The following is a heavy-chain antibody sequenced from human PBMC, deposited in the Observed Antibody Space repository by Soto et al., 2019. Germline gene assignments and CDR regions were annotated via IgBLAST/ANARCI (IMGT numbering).Heavy chain of an antibody. CDR2: MNPHSRTT. CDR1: GDTFTRYE. J-gene: IGHJ4*02. Sequence: QVQLVQSGAEVKRPGASVKVSCKASGDTFTRYEINWVRQAPGQGLEWMGWMNPHSRTTGLAQKFPGSRTLTREPSLGSAYRELTSLKSDDTAVYYCTSGGGGTRILPHFWGQGTLVTVSS. D-gene: IGHD2-15*01. CDR3: TSGGGGTRILPHF. V-gene: IGHV1-8*01.